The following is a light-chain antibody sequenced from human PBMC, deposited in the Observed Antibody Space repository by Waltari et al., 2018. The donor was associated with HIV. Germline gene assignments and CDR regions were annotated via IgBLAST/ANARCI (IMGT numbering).Light chain of an antibody. V-gene: IGKV3-20*01. CDR1: QSVSSSY. Sequence: EIVLTQSPGTLSLSPGERATLSCRASQSVSSSYLAWYQQKPGQAPRVLIYGASSRATGIPDRFSGGGSGTDFTLTISRLEPEDFAVYYCQQFGGSPPYTFGQGTKLESK. J-gene: IGKJ2*01. CDR3: QQFGGSPPYT. CDR2: GAS.